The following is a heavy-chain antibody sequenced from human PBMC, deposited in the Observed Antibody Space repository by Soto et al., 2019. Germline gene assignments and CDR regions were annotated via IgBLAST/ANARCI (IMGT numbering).Heavy chain of an antibody. Sequence: QVQLQESGPGLVKPSGTLSLTCAVSGGSISSSNWWSWVRQPPGKGLEWIGEIYHSGSTNYNPSLKSRVTIAVDKSKNQCSLKLSSVNAADTAVYYCARKNVRLRPRTYFDYWGQGTLVTVSS. D-gene: IGHD5-12*01. CDR2: IYHSGST. CDR3: ARKNVRLRPRTYFDY. V-gene: IGHV4-4*02. CDR1: GGSISSSNW. J-gene: IGHJ4*02.